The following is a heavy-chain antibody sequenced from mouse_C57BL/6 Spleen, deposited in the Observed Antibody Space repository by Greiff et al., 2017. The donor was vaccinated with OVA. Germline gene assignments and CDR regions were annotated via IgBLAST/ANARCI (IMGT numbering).Heavy chain of an antibody. J-gene: IGHJ3*01. Sequence: VQLQQSGPVLVKPGASVKMSCKASGYTFTDYYMNWVKQSHGKSLEWIGVINPYNGGTSYNQKFKGKATLTVDKSSSTAYMELNSLTSEDSAVYYCARGDDGYPAWFAYWGQGTLVTVSA. V-gene: IGHV1-19*01. CDR3: ARGDDGYPAWFAY. CDR1: GYTFTDYY. D-gene: IGHD2-3*01. CDR2: INPYNGGT.